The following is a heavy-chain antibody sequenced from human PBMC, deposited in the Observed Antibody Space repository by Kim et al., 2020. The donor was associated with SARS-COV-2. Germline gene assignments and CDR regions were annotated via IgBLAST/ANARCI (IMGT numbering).Heavy chain of an antibody. J-gene: IGHJ4*02. V-gene: IGHV3-21*01. Sequence: GGSLRLSCAASGFTFSSYSMNWVRQAPGKGLEWVSSISSSSSYIYYADSVKGRFTISRDNAKNSLYLQMNSLRAEDTAVYYCARDYRLPRPQNYYFDYWGQGTLVTVSS. D-gene: IGHD2-15*01. CDR2: ISSSSSYI. CDR3: ARDYRLPRPQNYYFDY. CDR1: GFTFSSYS.